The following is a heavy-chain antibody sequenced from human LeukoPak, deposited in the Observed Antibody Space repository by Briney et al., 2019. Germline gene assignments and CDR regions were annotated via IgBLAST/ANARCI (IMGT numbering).Heavy chain of an antibody. CDR1: GFTFSSYA. CDR2: ISYDGSNK. Sequence: PGGSLRLSCAASGFTFSSYAMHWVRQAPGKGLEWVAVISYDGSNKYYADSVKGRFTISRDNSKNTLYLQMNSLRAEDTAVYYCARVGKDFWSGYYTYYYHYYMDVWGKGTTVTVSS. CDR3: ARVGKDFWSGYYTYYYHYYMDV. D-gene: IGHD3-3*01. V-gene: IGHV3-30*01. J-gene: IGHJ6*03.